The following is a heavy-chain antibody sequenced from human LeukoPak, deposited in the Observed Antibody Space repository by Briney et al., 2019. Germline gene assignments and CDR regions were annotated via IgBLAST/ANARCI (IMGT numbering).Heavy chain of an antibody. CDR2: ICTSSSYI. Sequence: PGGSLRLSCAASGFTFDVYTMNWVRQAPGKGLEWVPFICTSSSYIYYADSVKGRFTISRDNAKNSLYLQMGSLRAEDTAMYYCATSERGYSDGYSYYLGQGTLVIVSS. D-gene: IGHD5-18*01. J-gene: IGHJ4*02. V-gene: IGHV3-21*01. CDR1: GFTFDVYT. CDR3: ATSERGYSDGYSYY.